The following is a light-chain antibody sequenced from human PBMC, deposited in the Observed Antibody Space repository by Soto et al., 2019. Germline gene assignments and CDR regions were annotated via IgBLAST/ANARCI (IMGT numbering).Light chain of an antibody. V-gene: IGKV1-39*01. CDR1: QNIIPY. Sequence: DIQMPQSPSSLSASVGDRGTITCRASQNIIPYLNWYQQKPGKAPKLLIYAASSLQSGVPSRFSGSGSGTTFSLTISSLQPEDFATYFCQQTHTVPRTFGQGTKVDIK. J-gene: IGKJ1*01. CDR2: AAS. CDR3: QQTHTVPRT.